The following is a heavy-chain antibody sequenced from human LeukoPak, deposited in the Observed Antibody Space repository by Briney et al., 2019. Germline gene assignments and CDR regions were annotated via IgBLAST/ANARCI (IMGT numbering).Heavy chain of an antibody. CDR2: MNPNSGNT. CDR3: ARGLRVAYYYDSSAGY. V-gene: IGHV1-8*01. Sequence: ASVKVSCKASGYTFTSYDINWVRQATGQGLEWMGWMNPNSGNTGYAQKFQGRVTMTRNTSISTAYMELSSLRSEDTAVYYCARGLRVAYYYDSSAGYWGQGTLVTVSS. J-gene: IGHJ4*02. CDR1: GYTFTSYD. D-gene: IGHD3-22*01.